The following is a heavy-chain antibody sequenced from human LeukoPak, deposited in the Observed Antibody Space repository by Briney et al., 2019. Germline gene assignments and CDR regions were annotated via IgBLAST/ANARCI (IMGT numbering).Heavy chain of an antibody. CDR3: VSSLGGNHN. CDR2: INKDGSTT. J-gene: IGHJ4*02. CDR1: GLIFSNNW. V-gene: IGHV3-74*01. Sequence: GGSLSLSRAASGLIFSNNWIHWVRQAPGKGLVWVSHINKDGSTTNYADSVKGRFTISRDNARNTLYLQMNSLRVEDTAVYYCVSSLGGNHNWGQGTLVSVSS.